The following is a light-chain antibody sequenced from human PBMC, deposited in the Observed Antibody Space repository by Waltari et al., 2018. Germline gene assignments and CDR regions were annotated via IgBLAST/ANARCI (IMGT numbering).Light chain of an antibody. CDR1: SGSIASNY. CDR3: QSYDSSNQGV. CDR2: EDN. Sequence: NFMLTQPHSVSESPGKTVTISCTRSSGSIASNYVPWYQQRPGSAPTTVIYEDNQRPSGVPDRFSGSIDSSSNSASLTISGLKTEDEADYYCQSYDSSNQGVFGSGTKVTVL. V-gene: IGLV6-57*03. J-gene: IGLJ6*01.